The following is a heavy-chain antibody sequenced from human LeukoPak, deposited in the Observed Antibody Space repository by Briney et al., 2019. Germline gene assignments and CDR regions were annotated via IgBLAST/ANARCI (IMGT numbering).Heavy chain of an antibody. Sequence: SETLSLTCAVYGGSFSGYYWSWIRQPPGKGLEWIGEINHSGSTNYNPSLKSRVTISVDTSKNQFSLKLSSVTAADTAVYYCVRDGGKGSEFWGQGTLVTVSS. J-gene: IGHJ4*02. V-gene: IGHV4-34*01. CDR3: VRDGGKGSEF. D-gene: IGHD3-10*01. CDR1: GGSFSGYY. CDR2: INHSGST.